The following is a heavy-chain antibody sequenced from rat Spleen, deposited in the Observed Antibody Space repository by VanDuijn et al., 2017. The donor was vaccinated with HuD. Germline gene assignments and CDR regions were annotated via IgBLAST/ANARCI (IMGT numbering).Heavy chain of an antibody. CDR2: MRNDGDT. J-gene: IGHJ2*01. V-gene: IGHV2S30*01. Sequence: QVQLKESGPGLVQPSQTLSLTCTVSGFSLTDCSVHWVRQPPGKGLEWMGRMRNDGDTYYNSALKSRLSISRDTSKSQVFLKLNILQTEDTAIYYCTRVGDNYFDYWGQGVMVTVSS. CDR3: TRVGDNYFDY. CDR1: GFSLTDCS.